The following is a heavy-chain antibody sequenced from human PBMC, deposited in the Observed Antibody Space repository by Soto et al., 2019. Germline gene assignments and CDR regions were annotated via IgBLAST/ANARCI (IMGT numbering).Heavy chain of an antibody. CDR2: IYPSGST. CDR3: ERVQEDSSGYFDS. D-gene: IGHD3-22*01. V-gene: IGHV4-4*02. J-gene: IGHJ4*02. CDR1: GGAISSSRW. Sequence: SETLSLTCGVSGGAISSSRWWTWVRQFPGKGLEWIGEIYPSGSTNYNPSLKSRVTISLDRSQNQFSLNLRSVTAADTATYYCERVQEDSSGYFDSWGQGALVTVSS.